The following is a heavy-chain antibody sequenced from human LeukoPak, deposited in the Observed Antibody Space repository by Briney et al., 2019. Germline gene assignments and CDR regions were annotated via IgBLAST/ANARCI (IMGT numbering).Heavy chain of an antibody. CDR1: GYTFTNYG. D-gene: IGHD6-19*01. CDR3: ARADSDWPFDF. CDR2: ISAYNGNT. Sequence: ASVKVSCKASGYTFTNYGVSWVRQAPGQGLEWMGWISAYNGNTNCAQELQNRVTMTTDTSTSTAYMELRSLRSDDTAVYYCARADSDWPFDFWGQGTLVTVSS. J-gene: IGHJ4*02. V-gene: IGHV1-18*01.